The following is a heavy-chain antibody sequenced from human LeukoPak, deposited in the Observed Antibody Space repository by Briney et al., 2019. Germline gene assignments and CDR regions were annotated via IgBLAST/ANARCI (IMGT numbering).Heavy chain of an antibody. CDR3: AKAPSNDIVVVIAAIYYYYYDMDV. J-gene: IGHJ6*02. V-gene: IGHV3-33*06. CDR2: IWYDGSNK. CDR1: GFAFSSYG. Sequence: GGSLRLSCAASGFAFSSYGMHWVGQAPGKGLEGVAVIWYDGSNKYYADSVKGRFTISRDNSKNTLYLQMNSLRAEDTAVYYCAKAPSNDIVVVIAAIYYYYYDMDVWGQGTTVTVSS. D-gene: IGHD2-15*01.